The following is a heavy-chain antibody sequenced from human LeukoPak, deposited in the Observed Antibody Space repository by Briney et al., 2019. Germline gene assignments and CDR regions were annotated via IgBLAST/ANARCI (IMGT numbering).Heavy chain of an antibody. Sequence: GGSLRLSCAASGFTFSSYSMNWVRRAPGKGLEWFSSISSSSSYIYYADSVKGRFTISRDNAKNSLYLQMNSLRAEDTAVYYCARDGVPAAIGNAFDIWGQGTMVTVSS. CDR3: ARDGVPAAIGNAFDI. CDR1: GFTFSSYS. CDR2: ISSSSSYI. D-gene: IGHD2-2*01. J-gene: IGHJ3*02. V-gene: IGHV3-21*01.